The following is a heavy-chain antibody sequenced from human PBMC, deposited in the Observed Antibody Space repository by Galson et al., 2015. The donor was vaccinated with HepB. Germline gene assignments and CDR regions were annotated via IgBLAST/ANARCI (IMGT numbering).Heavy chain of an antibody. V-gene: IGHV1-18*04. Sequence: QSGAEVKKPGESLRTSCKASGYTFTSYGISWVRQAPGQGLEWMGWISAYNGNTNYAQKLQGRVTMTTDTSTSTAYMELRSLRSDDTAMYYCARDPVYSYGRPFDYWGQGTLVTVSS. D-gene: IGHD5-18*01. CDR2: ISAYNGNT. CDR1: GYTFTSYG. CDR3: ARDPVYSYGRPFDY. J-gene: IGHJ4*02.